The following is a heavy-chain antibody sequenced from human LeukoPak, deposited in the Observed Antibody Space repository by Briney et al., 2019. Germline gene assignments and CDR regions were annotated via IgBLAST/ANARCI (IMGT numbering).Heavy chain of an antibody. D-gene: IGHD3-22*01. Sequence: GGSLRLSCAASGFTFSYFWMSWVRQAPGKGPEWVANIKEDGSEKYYVDSVKGRFTISRDNAKNSLYLQMSSLRAEDTAVYYCVREHYYNSSGYRALCYWGQGTLVTVSS. V-gene: IGHV3-7*01. CDR2: IKEDGSEK. J-gene: IGHJ4*02. CDR1: GFTFSYFW. CDR3: VREHYYNSSGYRALCY.